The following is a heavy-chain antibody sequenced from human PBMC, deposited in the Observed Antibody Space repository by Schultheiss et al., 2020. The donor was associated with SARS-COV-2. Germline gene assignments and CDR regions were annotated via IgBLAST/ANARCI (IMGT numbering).Heavy chain of an antibody. Sequence: GGSLRLSCAASGFAFSSYGMHWVRQAPGKGLEWVAVISYDGSNKYYADSVKGRFTISRDNAKNSLYLQMNSLRAEDTAVYYCARVCDSSGPRNAFDIWGQGTMVTVSS. CDR3: ARVCDSSGPRNAFDI. CDR2: ISYDGSNK. J-gene: IGHJ3*02. CDR1: GFAFSSYG. V-gene: IGHV3-30*03. D-gene: IGHD3-22*01.